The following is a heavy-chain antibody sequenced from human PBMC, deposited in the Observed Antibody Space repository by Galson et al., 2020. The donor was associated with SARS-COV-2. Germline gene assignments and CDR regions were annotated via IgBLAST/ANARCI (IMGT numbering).Heavy chain of an antibody. CDR1: GGSISSGGNH. J-gene: IGHJ4*02. CDR2: IYYNGST. Sequence: SETLSLTCTVSGGSISSGGNHWSWIRQHPGKGLEWIGYIYYNGSTYYNPSLKSLVTISVDTSKNQFSLKLSSVTAADTAVYYCARLELDILTGLYYFDYWGQGTLVTFSS. D-gene: IGHD3-9*01. CDR3: ARLELDILTGLYYFDY. V-gene: IGHV4-31*01.